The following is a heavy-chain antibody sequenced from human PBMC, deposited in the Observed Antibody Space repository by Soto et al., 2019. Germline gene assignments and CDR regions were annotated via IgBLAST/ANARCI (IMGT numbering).Heavy chain of an antibody. Sequence: EVQLVESGGGLVQPGGSLRLSCAASGFTFGTYEMNWVRQAPGKGLEWVSYISRSGSTIYYADCVKGRFTISRDNAKNSLYLQWNSVRAEDTSVYYCARDPSLSSSSYLSYYYGMDVWGQGTTVTVSS. CDR2: ISRSGSTI. CDR3: ARDPSLSSSSYLSYYYGMDV. D-gene: IGHD6-6*01. CDR1: GFTFGTYE. J-gene: IGHJ6*02. V-gene: IGHV3-48*03.